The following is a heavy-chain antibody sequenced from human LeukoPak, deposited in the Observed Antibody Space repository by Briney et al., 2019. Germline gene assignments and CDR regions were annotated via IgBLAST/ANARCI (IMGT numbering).Heavy chain of an antibody. D-gene: IGHD3-16*01. V-gene: IGHV4-59*08. CDR2: IYYSGTT. CDR3: ARQVYDYVWGSYHPPPNWFDP. CDR1: GGSISSHY. Sequence: SETLSLTCTVSGGSISSHYWSWIRQPPGKGLEWIGYIYYSGTTNYNPSLKSRVTISVDTSKNQFSLKLSSVTAADTAVYYCARQVYDYVWGSYHPPPNWFDPWGQGTLVTVSS. J-gene: IGHJ5*02.